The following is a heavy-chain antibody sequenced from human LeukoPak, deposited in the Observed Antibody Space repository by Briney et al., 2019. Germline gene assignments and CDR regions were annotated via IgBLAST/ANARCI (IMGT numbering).Heavy chain of an antibody. CDR1: GFTFSSYS. V-gene: IGHV3-23*01. J-gene: IGHJ4*02. CDR3: AKEDYDSSGYCPDY. D-gene: IGHD3-22*01. Sequence: GGSLRLSCAASGFTFSSYSMNWVRQAPGKGLDWVAGFSGSGYSTYYADSVKGRFTISRDNSKNTLYLQMNILRAEDTAVYYCAKEDYDSSGYCPDYWGQGTLVTVSS. CDR2: FSGSGYST.